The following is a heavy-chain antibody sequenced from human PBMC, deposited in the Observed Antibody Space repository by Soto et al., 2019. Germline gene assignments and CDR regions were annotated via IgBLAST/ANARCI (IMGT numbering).Heavy chain of an antibody. D-gene: IGHD2-8*01. J-gene: IGHJ4*02. V-gene: IGHV3-23*01. CDR1: GYIFGNHG. Sequence: GSRRLSCAACGYIFGNHGMTWVRQAPGRALEWVSTINANAVDTHYADSVKGRFTISRDNSKRTLSLQMNSPRAEDTAIYYCVSWVSAHAGSGGPGTEVTV. CDR3: VSWVSAHAGS. CDR2: INANAVDT.